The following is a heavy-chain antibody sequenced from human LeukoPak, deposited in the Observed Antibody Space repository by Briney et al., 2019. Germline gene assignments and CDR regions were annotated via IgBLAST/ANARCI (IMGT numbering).Heavy chain of an antibody. CDR1: GFTFSSYA. CDR3: ARDTSGYCSTSRCYGSWYFDL. CDR2: ISGSGGST. V-gene: IGHV3-23*01. J-gene: IGHJ2*01. D-gene: IGHD2-2*01. Sequence: GGSLRLSCAASGFTFSSYAMSWVRQAPGKGLEWVSAISGSGGSTYYADSVKGRFTVSRDNSKNTLYLQMNSLGAEDTAVYYCARDTSGYCSTSRCYGSWYFDLWGRGTLVTVSS.